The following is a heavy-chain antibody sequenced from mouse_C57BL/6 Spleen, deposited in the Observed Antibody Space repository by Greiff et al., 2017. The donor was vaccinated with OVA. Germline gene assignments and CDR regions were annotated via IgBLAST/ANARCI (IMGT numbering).Heavy chain of an antibody. D-gene: IGHD1-1*01. V-gene: IGHV1-5*01. Sequence: VLLQQSGTVLARPGASVKMSCKTSGYTFTSYWMHWVKQRPGQGLEWIGAIYPGNSDTSYNQKFKGKAKLTAVTSASTAYMELSSLTNEDSAVYYCTKITTDWYFDVWGTGTTVTVSS. CDR3: TKITTDWYFDV. CDR2: IYPGNSDT. J-gene: IGHJ1*03. CDR1: GYTFTSYW.